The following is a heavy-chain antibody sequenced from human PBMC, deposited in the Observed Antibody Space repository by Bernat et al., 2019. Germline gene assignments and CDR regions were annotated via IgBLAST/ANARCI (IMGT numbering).Heavy chain of an antibody. V-gene: IGHV3-7*03. J-gene: IGHJ4*02. CDR2: IKQDGGEK. CDR3: AREDHSCYLF. D-gene: IGHD2-15*01. Sequence: VQLVESGGGVVQPGRSLRPSCAASGFTFRGYGMHWVRQAPGKGLEWVASIKQDGGEKFYVDSVKGRFTISRDNAKNSLYLQLDSLRAEDTAVYYCAREDHSCYLFWGQGTLVTVSS. CDR1: GFTFRGYG.